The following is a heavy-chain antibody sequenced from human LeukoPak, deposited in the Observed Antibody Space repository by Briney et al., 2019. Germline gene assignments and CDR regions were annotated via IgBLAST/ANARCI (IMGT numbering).Heavy chain of an antibody. CDR1: GFTFSSYW. D-gene: IGHD3-16*01. CDR3: ARDLGITPGGWFDP. CDR2: IKQDGSEK. J-gene: IGHJ5*02. V-gene: IGHV3-7*01. Sequence: GGSPRLSCAASGFTFSSYWMSWVRQAPGKGLEWVANIKQDGSEKYYVDSVKGRFTISRDNAKNSLYLQMNSLRAEDTAVYYCARDLGITPGGWFDPWGQGTLVTVSS.